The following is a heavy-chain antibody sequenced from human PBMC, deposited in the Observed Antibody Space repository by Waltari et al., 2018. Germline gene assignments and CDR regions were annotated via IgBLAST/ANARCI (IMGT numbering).Heavy chain of an antibody. D-gene: IGHD3-10*01. CDR3: VRDLGGSGNSWFDA. Sequence: QVQLQESGPGLVKPSETLSLTCGVSGSSISSGYFWGCIRQPPEKGLEWIGSSSHSGSVYYNPSLKSRVTMSVGTSKKEFSVRLTSVTAADAAVYYCVRDLGGSGNSWFDAWGQGALVSVSS. CDR2: SSHSGSV. J-gene: IGHJ5*02. V-gene: IGHV4-38-2*01. CDR1: GSSISSGYF.